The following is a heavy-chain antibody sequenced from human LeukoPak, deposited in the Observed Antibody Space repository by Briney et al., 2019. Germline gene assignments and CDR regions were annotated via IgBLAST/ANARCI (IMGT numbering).Heavy chain of an antibody. CDR1: GYTLTELS. D-gene: IGHD2-15*01. Sequence: GASVKVSCKVSGYTLTELSMHWVRQAPGKGLEWMGGFVPEDGEIVYAQSFQGRVTMTEDTSTDTAYMELSSLRSEDTAVYYCARVSQASHRYCAGSCYRNSFDYWGQGTLVTVSS. J-gene: IGHJ4*02. CDR2: FVPEDGEI. V-gene: IGHV1-24*01. CDR3: ARVSQASHRYCAGSCYRNSFDY.